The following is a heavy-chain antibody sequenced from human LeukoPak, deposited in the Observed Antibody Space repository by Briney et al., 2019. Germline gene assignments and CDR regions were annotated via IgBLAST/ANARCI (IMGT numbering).Heavy chain of an antibody. CDR3: ARALSYYDILTGYYPIWYFDL. CDR1: GYTFTSYD. J-gene: IGHJ2*01. Sequence: ASGKVSCKASGYTFTSYDINWVRQATGQGLEWMGWMNPNSGNTGYAQKFQGRVTMTRNTSISTAYMELSSLRSEDTAVYYCARALSYYDILTGYYPIWYFDLWGRGTLVTVSS. CDR2: MNPNSGNT. D-gene: IGHD3-9*01. V-gene: IGHV1-8*01.